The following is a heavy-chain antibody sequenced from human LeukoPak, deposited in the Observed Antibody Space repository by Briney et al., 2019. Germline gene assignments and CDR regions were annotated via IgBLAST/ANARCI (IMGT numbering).Heavy chain of an antibody. J-gene: IGHJ4*02. CDR2: IYYSGST. CDR3: ARLSPHNYFDY. V-gene: IGHV4-59*08. Sequence: SETLSLTCTVSGGSISGYYWSWIRQPPGKGLEWIGYIYYSGSTNYNPSLKSRVTISVDTSKNQFSLKLSSVTAADTAVYYCARLSPHNYFDYWGQGTLVTVSS. CDR1: GGSISGYY.